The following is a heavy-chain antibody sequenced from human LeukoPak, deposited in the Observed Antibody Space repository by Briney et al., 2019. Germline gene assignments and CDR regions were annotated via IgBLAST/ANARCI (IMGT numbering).Heavy chain of an antibody. Sequence: GGSLRLSCAASGFAFSAYEMNWVRQAPGKGLEWVSYIAGSDTTTYCADSVRGRFTISRDNAKSSLYLQMNSLRAEDTALYYCTTLVYHLDSWGQGTLVTVSS. CDR2: IAGSDTTT. V-gene: IGHV3-48*03. CDR1: GFAFSAYE. CDR3: TTLVYHLDS. D-gene: IGHD3-16*02. J-gene: IGHJ4*02.